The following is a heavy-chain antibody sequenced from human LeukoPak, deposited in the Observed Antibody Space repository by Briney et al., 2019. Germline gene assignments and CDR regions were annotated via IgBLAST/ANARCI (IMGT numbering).Heavy chain of an antibody. V-gene: IGHV3-9*01. CDR3: AKEGGSGYWYYFDY. CDR1: GFTFDDYA. CDR2: VSWNSGSI. Sequence: GGSLRLSCAASGFTFDDYAMHWVRQAPGKGLEWVSGVSWNSGSIGYADSVKGRFTISRDNAKNSLYLQMNSLRAEDTALYYCAKEGGSGYWYYFDYWGQGTLVTVSS. J-gene: IGHJ4*02. D-gene: IGHD3-22*01.